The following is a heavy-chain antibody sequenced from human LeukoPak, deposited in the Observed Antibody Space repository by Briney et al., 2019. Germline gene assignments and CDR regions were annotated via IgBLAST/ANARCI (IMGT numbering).Heavy chain of an antibody. J-gene: IGHJ4*02. CDR3: AREVGYCSSTSCYRGYFDY. Sequence: GASVKVSCKASGYTFTSYGISWVRQAPGQGLEWMGWISAYNGNTNYAQKLQGRVTMTTDTSTSTAYMELRSLRSDDTAVYYCAREVGYCSSTSCYRGYFDYWGQGTLVTVSS. V-gene: IGHV1-18*01. D-gene: IGHD2-2*02. CDR2: ISAYNGNT. CDR1: GYTFTSYG.